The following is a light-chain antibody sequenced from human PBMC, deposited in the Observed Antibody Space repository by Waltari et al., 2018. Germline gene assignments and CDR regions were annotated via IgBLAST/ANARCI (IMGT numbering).Light chain of an antibody. CDR1: SPNLTTAP. J-gene: IGLJ1*01. Sequence: QSVLTQPPSVSPTPGQKVTISCSGSSPNLTTAPVYWYQTLPGTAPKLLVYDTDQRPAGMPDRFSGSKSGTSATLGITGLQTGDEADYYCGAWDSSLTAFVFGTGTEVTVL. CDR3: GAWDSSLTAFV. V-gene: IGLV1-51*01. CDR2: DTD.